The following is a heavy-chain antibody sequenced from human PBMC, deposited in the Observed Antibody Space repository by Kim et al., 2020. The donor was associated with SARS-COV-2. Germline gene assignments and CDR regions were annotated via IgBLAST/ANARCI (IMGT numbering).Heavy chain of an antibody. CDR3: AKESGSGSYYSWTYYYYGMDV. J-gene: IGHJ6*02. CDR1: GFTFSSYG. D-gene: IGHD3-10*01. V-gene: IGHV3-30*18. CDR2: ISYDGSNK. Sequence: GGSLRLSCAASGFTFSSYGMHWVRQAPGKGLEWVAVISYDGSNKYYADSVKGRFTISRDNSKNTLYLQMNSLRAEDTAVYYCAKESGSGSYYSWTYYYYGMDVWGQGNTGTVSS.